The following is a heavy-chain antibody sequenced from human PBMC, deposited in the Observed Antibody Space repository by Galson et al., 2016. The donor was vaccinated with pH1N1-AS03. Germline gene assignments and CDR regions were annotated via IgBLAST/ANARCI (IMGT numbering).Heavy chain of an antibody. CDR2: INAGNGNT. Sequence: SVKVSCKASGYTFTSYAMHWVRQAPGQRLEWMGWINAGNGNTKYSQKFQGRVTITRDTSASTAYMELSILRSEDTAVYYCARDRGSGYDLFDYYYGMDVWGQGTTVTVSS. CDR1: GYTFTSYA. CDR3: ARDRGSGYDLFDYYYGMDV. J-gene: IGHJ6*02. D-gene: IGHD5-12*01. V-gene: IGHV1-3*01.